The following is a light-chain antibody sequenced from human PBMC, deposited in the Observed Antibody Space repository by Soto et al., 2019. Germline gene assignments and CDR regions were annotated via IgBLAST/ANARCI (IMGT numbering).Light chain of an antibody. CDR1: QYIGHY. Sequence: IRLTQSPTSLSASVGDRVTITCQASQYIGHYLNWYQQKTGEAPRLLISGASNLEPGVPSRFSGGGSGADFTFIISSLQPEDVATYSCQQYDNIILSFGGGTKVEIK. CDR2: GAS. V-gene: IGKV1-33*01. J-gene: IGKJ4*01. CDR3: QQYDNIILS.